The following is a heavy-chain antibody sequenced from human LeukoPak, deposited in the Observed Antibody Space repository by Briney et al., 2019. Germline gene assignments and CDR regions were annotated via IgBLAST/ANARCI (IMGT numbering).Heavy chain of an antibody. CDR1: GGSISSYY. CDR3: ARTVWGSYRYAGYYYYMDV. CDR2: IYYSGSA. Sequence: PSETLSLTCTVSGGSISSYYWSWIRQPPGKGLEWFGYIYYSGSADYNPSLKSRVTISVDTSKNQFSLRLSSVTAADTAVYYCARTVWGSYRYAGYYYYMDVWGKGTTVTVSS. V-gene: IGHV4-59*01. D-gene: IGHD3-16*02. J-gene: IGHJ6*03.